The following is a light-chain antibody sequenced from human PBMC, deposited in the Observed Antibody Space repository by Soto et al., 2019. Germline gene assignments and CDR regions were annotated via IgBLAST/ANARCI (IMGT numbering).Light chain of an antibody. J-gene: IGKJ1*01. V-gene: IGKV1-6*01. CDR2: ASS. CDR3: LQDCHYPWT. Sequence: AIQMTQSPSSLSASVGDRVTITCRASQGIGNDLGWYQHKPGKAPNLLIYASSILQSGVPSRFSGSGSGTDFTLTIVGLQPEDFATYYCLQDCHYPWTFGQGTKVEI. CDR1: QGIGND.